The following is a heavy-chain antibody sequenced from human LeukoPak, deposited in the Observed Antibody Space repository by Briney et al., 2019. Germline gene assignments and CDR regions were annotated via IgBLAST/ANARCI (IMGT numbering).Heavy chain of an antibody. J-gene: IGHJ4*02. V-gene: IGHV4-59*08. Sequence: SETLSLTCTVSGDSISTYYWSWIRQPPAKGLEWIGYIRYSGSANYNPSLRSRVTISIDTSKSQFSLKLSSVTAADTAVYHCARLVYDSRGYYFDYWGQGTLVTVSS. CDR1: GDSISTYY. D-gene: IGHD3-22*01. CDR3: ARLVYDSRGYYFDY. CDR2: IRYSGSA.